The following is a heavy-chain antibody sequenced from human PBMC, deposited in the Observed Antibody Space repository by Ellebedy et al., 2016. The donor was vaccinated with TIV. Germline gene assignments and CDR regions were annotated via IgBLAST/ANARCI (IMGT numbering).Heavy chain of an antibody. V-gene: IGHV4-38-2*02. CDR3: ARDRTGTSFDY. D-gene: IGHD1-7*01. CDR1: GYSISSGYY. CDR2: IYHSGST. J-gene: IGHJ4*02. Sequence: SETLSLTCTVSGYSISSGYYWGWIRQPPGKGLEWIGSIYHSGSTYYNPSLKSRVTISVDTSKHQFSLKLRSVTAADTAVYYCARDRTGTSFDYWGQGTLVTVSS.